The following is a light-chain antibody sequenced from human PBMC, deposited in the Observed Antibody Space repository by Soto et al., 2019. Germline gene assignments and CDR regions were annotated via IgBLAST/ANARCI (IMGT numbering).Light chain of an antibody. V-gene: IGKV1-27*01. CDR3: QKYNSAPYA. Sequence: DIQMTQSPSSLSASVGDRVTITCRASQGISNYLAWYQQRPGQVPKLLIYGAFTLQSGVPSRFSGSGSGTDFTLTISSLQPEDVATYYFQKYNSAPYAFGQGTKLEI. J-gene: IGKJ2*01. CDR2: GAF. CDR1: QGISNY.